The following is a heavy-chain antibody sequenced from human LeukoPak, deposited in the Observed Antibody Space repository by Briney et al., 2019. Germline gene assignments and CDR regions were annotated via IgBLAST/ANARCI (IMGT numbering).Heavy chain of an antibody. V-gene: IGHV3-30*18. CDR3: AKDGSSGYYPYAFDI. CDR2: ISYDGSNK. Sequence: PGRSLRLSCAASGFTFSSYGMNWVRQAPGKGLEWVAVISYDGSNKYYADSVKGRFTISRDNSKNTLYLQMNSLRAEDTAAYYCAKDGSSGYYPYAFDIWGQGTKVTVSS. CDR1: GFTFSSYG. D-gene: IGHD3-22*01. J-gene: IGHJ3*02.